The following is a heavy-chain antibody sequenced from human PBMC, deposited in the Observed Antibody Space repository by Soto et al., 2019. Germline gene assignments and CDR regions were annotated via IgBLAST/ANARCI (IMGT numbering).Heavy chain of an antibody. CDR2: ISAYNGNT. Sequence: QVPLVQSGAEVKKPGASVKVSCKASGYTFTSYGISWVRQAPGQGLEWMGWISAYNGNTNYAQKLQGRVTMTTDTSTSTAYMELRSLRSDDTAVYYCARTYCSGGSCYSGGDWFDPWGQGTLVTVSS. J-gene: IGHJ5*02. D-gene: IGHD2-15*01. V-gene: IGHV1-18*01. CDR1: GYTFTSYG. CDR3: ARTYCSGGSCYSGGDWFDP.